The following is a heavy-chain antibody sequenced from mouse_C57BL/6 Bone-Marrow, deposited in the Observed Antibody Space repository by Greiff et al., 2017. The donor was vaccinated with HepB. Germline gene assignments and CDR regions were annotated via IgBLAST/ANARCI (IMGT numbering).Heavy chain of an antibody. V-gene: IGHV5-17*01. D-gene: IGHD1-1*01. CDR2: ISSGSSTI. J-gene: IGHJ3*01. Sequence: DVKLVESGGGLVKPGGSLKLSCAASGFTFSDYGMHWVRQAPEKGLEWVAYISSGSSTIYYADTVKGRFTISRDNAKNTLFLQMTSLRSEDTAMYYCARNLYYDGSRKGFAYWGQGTLVTVSA. CDR3: ARNLYYDGSRKGFAY. CDR1: GFTFSDYG.